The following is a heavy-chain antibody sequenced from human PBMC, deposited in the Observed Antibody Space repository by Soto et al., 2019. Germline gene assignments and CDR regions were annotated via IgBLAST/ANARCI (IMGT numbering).Heavy chain of an antibody. CDR1: GFTFSSYS. CDR3: ARDPNYYDSSGYTFDY. CDR2: ISSSSSTI. J-gene: IGHJ4*02. Sequence: PGGSLILSCAASGFTFSSYSMNWVRQAPGKGLEWVSYISSSSSTIYYADSVKGRFTIPRDNAKNSLYLQMNSLRDEDTAVYYCARDPNYYDSSGYTFDYWGQGTLVTVSS. V-gene: IGHV3-48*02. D-gene: IGHD3-22*01.